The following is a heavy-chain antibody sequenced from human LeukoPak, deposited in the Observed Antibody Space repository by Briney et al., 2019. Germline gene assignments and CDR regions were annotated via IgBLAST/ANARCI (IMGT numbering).Heavy chain of an antibody. CDR3: SRDLGNDEGSWFDP. CDR1: GGSITSDTYY. D-gene: IGHD3-10*01. Sequence: SETLSLTCSVSGGSITSDTYYWGWIRQAPGKGLEWIGSINYSGTTYYNPSLMSRVTISIDTSNNQISLNFNSVTAADTALYFCSRDLGNDEGSWFDPWGQGILVTVSS. V-gene: IGHV4-39*07. CDR2: INYSGTT. J-gene: IGHJ5*02.